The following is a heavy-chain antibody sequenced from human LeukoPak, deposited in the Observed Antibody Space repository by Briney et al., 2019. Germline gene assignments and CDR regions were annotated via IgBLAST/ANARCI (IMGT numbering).Heavy chain of an antibody. Sequence: PSETLSLTCTVSGGSISSSSYYWGWIRQPPGKGLEWIGSIYYSGSAYYNPSLKSRVTISVDTSKNQFSLKLSSVTAADTAVYYCARHLYSSGWYGDFDFWGQGTLLTVSS. D-gene: IGHD6-19*01. CDR2: IYYSGSA. CDR3: ARHLYSSGWYGDFDF. J-gene: IGHJ4*02. V-gene: IGHV4-39*01. CDR1: GGSISSSSYY.